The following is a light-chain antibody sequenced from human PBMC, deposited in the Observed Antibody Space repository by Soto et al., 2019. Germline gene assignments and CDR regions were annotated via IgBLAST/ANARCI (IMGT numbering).Light chain of an antibody. Sequence: DIQMTQSPSALSSSVGDRVTIICRASQNINSYLAWFQQKPGKAPKSLIYDATSLQSGVPSRFSGSGSGTDFSLTISSLQPEDAATYYCQQYERYNPSFGGGTTLEI. CDR3: QQYERYNPS. V-gene: IGKV1-16*01. J-gene: IGKJ4*01. CDR2: DAT. CDR1: QNINSY.